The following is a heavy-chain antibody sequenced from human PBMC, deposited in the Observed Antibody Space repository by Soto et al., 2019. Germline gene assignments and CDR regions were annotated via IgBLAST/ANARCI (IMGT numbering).Heavy chain of an antibody. CDR2: IIPIFGTA. CDR1: GGTFSRHA. Sequence: QVQLVQSGAEVRKPGSSVKVSCKASGGTFSRHAISWVRQAPGQGLEWMGGIIPIFGTANHDQKFQGRVTIIADESTRTVYMEMSRLRSEDTAMYYCARGWGYDSNDYYYAYWGQGTLVIVSS. V-gene: IGHV1-69*01. D-gene: IGHD3-22*01. J-gene: IGHJ4*02. CDR3: ARGWGYDSNDYYYAY.